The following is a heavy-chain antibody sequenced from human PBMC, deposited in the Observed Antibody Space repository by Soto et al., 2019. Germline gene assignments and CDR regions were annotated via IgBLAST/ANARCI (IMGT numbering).Heavy chain of an antibody. CDR3: ARGTSIYCTSTICPRFY. CDR1: GFTFSNYA. V-gene: IGHV3-30-3*01. CDR2: FSYDGSNK. D-gene: IGHD2-2*01. Sequence: GGSLRLSCAASGFTFSNYAMHWVRQAPGKGLEWVAVFSYDGSNKYYADSVKGRFTISRDNSKNTMYLQMNSLRAEDAAVYYCARGTSIYCTSTICPRFYWGQGTLVTSPQ. J-gene: IGHJ4*02.